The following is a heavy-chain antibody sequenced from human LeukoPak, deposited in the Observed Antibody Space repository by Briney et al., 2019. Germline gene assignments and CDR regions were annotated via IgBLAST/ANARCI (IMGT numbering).Heavy chain of an antibody. CDR2: IYYSGST. Sequence: SSQTLSLTCTVSGGSISSGGYYWNWIHQHPGKGLEWMRYIYYSGSTYYSPSLNSRVTISGDTSKNQFSLKLSSVTAADTAVYYCAREGTATDGMGFDYWGQGTLVTVSS. CDR1: GGSISSGGYY. D-gene: IGHD6-13*01. CDR3: AREGTATDGMGFDY. V-gene: IGHV4-31*03. J-gene: IGHJ4*02.